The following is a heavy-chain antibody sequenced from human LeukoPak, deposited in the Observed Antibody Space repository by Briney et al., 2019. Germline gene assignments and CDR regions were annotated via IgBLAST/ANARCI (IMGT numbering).Heavy chain of an antibody. Sequence: ASETLSLTCTVSGGSISSSSYYWGWIRQPPGKGLEWIGSIYYSGSTYYNPSPKSRVTISVDTSKNQFSLKLSSVTAADTAVYYCGTDSSGYYYYYGMDVWGQGTTVTVSS. CDR3: GTDSSGYYYYYGMDV. V-gene: IGHV4-39*01. CDR2: IYYSGST. D-gene: IGHD3-22*01. J-gene: IGHJ6*02. CDR1: GGSISSSSYY.